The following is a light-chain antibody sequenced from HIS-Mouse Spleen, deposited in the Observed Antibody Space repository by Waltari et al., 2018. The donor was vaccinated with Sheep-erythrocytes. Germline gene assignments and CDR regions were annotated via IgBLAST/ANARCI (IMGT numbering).Light chain of an antibody. CDR2: EVS. J-gene: IGLJ3*02. Sequence: QSALTQPPSASGSPGQSVTISCTGTSSDVGGYHYASWYQQHPGKAPKLMICEVSNRPSWVPDRFSGSKSGNPASLTVSGLQAEDEADYYCSSYAGSNNWVFGGGTKLTVL. CDR1: SSDVGGYHY. CDR3: SSYAGSNNWV. V-gene: IGLV2-8*01.